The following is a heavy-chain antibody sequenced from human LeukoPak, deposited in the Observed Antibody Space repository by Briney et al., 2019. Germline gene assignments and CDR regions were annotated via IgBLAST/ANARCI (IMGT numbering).Heavy chain of an antibody. CDR2: IYRSGST. J-gene: IGHJ4*02. D-gene: IGHD3-22*01. Sequence: SQTLSLTCTVSGGSISSGSYYWSWIRQPAGKRLEWIGHIYRSGSTNYNPSLKSRVTISVDTSKNQFSLKLSSVTAADTAVYYCARDAGYYDSSGYYRYYYFDYWGQGTLVTVSS. CDR1: GGSISSGSYY. V-gene: IGHV4-61*09. CDR3: ARDAGYYDSSGYYRYYYFDY.